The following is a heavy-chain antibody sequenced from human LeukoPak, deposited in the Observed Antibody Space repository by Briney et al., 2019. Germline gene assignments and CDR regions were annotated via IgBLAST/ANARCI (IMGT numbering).Heavy chain of an antibody. CDR1: GFTFSSYS. J-gene: IGHJ4*02. Sequence: SGGSLRLSCAASGFTFSSYSMNWVRQAPGKGLEWVSYISSSSTIYYADSVKGRFTISRDNAKNSLYLQMNSLRAEDTAVYYCASRGPGIAVAGDGYWGQGTLVTVSS. D-gene: IGHD6-19*01. CDR3: ASRGPGIAVAGDGY. V-gene: IGHV3-48*04. CDR2: ISSSSTI.